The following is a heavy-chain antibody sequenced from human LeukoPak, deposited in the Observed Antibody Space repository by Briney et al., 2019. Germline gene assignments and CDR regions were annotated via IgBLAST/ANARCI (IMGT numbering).Heavy chain of an antibody. V-gene: IGHV1-18*01. CDR2: ISAYNGNT. D-gene: IGHD3-22*01. Sequence: ASVKVSCKASGYTFTSYGISWVRQAPGQGLEWMGWISAYNGNTNYAQKLQGRVTMTRDTSTSTVYMELSSLRSEDTAVYYCARTEGRYSSGYYFDYWGQGTLVTVSS. J-gene: IGHJ4*02. CDR3: ARTEGRYSSGYYFDY. CDR1: GYTFTSYG.